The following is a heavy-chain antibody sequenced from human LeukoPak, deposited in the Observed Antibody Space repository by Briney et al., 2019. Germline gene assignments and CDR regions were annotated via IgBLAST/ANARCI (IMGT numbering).Heavy chain of an antibody. CDR2: ISYDGSHK. V-gene: IGHV3-30*18. J-gene: IGHJ4*02. CDR1: GFILSNSA. CDR3: AKEIQWLRALDY. Sequence: GGSLRLSCAASGFILSNSAMTWVRQAPGKGLEWVTVISYDGSHKYYADSVKGRFTISRDNSKNTLYLQMNSLRAEDTAVYYCAKEIQWLRALDYWGQGTLVTVSS. D-gene: IGHD5-12*01.